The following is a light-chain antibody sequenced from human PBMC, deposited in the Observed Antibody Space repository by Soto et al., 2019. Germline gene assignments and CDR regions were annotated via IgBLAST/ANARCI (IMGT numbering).Light chain of an antibody. J-gene: IGLJ1*01. Sequence: QSVLTQSPSASASPGASVKLTCTLSSGHISYAIAWHQQQPEKGPRYLMKLNRDGSHSKGDGIPDRFSGSCSGAERYLTISCLQSEADTDSNCQTWGTGIRVFGSGTKLTVL. CDR2: LNRDGSH. CDR1: SGHISYA. CDR3: QTWGTGIRV. V-gene: IGLV4-69*01.